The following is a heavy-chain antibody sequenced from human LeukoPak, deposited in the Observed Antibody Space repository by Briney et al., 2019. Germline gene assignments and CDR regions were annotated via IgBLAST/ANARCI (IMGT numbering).Heavy chain of an antibody. V-gene: IGHV1-2*02. Sequence: ASVEVSCKASGYTFTGYYMHWVRQAPGQGLEWMGWINPNSGGTNYAQKFQGRVTMTRDTSISTAYMELSRLRSDDTAVYYCARATTGDSAGYFDYWGQGTLVTVSS. D-gene: IGHD1-1*01. J-gene: IGHJ4*02. CDR2: INPNSGGT. CDR1: GYTFTGYY. CDR3: ARATTGDSAGYFDY.